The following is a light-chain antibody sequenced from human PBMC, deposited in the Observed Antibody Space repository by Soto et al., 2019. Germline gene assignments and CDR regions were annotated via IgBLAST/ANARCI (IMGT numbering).Light chain of an antibody. Sequence: EIVLTQSPGTLSLSPGERATLSCRASQSVGSSYLAWYQQKPGQAPRLLIHGTSTRATDIPDRFSGSGSETDFTLTISRLEPEDFAVYYCQQYGTSPRVTFGQGTRLEIK. CDR1: QSVGSSY. J-gene: IGKJ5*01. CDR3: QQYGTSPRVT. CDR2: GTS. V-gene: IGKV3-20*01.